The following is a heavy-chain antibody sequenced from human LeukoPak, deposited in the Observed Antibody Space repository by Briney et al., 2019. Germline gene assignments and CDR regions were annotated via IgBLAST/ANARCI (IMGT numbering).Heavy chain of an antibody. CDR2: ISSSGTTL. J-gene: IGHJ4*02. D-gene: IGHD5-12*01. Sequence: GGSLSLSCAASRLTLSDYYMSGGRQAPRKGREWGSEISSSGTTLYYADSVKGRSTISRDTVKDSPYMQANRLRDEDTAVYSCERDHPRYRDYPVDYWGQGTLVTVSS. CDR3: ERDHPRYRDYPVDY. V-gene: IGHV3-11*01. CDR1: RLTLSDYY.